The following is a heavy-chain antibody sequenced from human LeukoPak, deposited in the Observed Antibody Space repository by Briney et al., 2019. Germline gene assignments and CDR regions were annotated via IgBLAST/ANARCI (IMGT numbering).Heavy chain of an antibody. V-gene: IGHV3-64*01. CDR2: INSNGGST. CDR1: GFTFSSYA. Sequence: GGSLRLSCVASGFTFSSYAMHWVRQTPGKGLEYVSGINSNGGSTHYANSVKGRFTISRDNSKNTLYLQMYSLRGEDTAVYYCAREAVTYGSGADPLDYWGQGTLVTVSS. D-gene: IGHD3-10*01. J-gene: IGHJ4*02. CDR3: AREAVTYGSGADPLDY.